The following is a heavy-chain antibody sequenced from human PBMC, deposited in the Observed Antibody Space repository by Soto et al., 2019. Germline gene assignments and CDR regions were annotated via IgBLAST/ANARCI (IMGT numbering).Heavy chain of an antibody. CDR2: ITARGDTT. J-gene: IGHJ4*02. CDR3: VRGIYPSSAGGPFDS. Sequence: DVQLLESGGNLVQPGGSLRVSCTASGFAFKNYAMAWVRQAPGQGLEWVSAITARGDTTYYADSVGGRFTISRDNSRNTLFLHMDSLRAGDTALYYCVRGIYPSSAGGPFDSWGQGALVTVSS. V-gene: IGHV3-23*01. D-gene: IGHD3-22*01. CDR1: GFAFKNYA.